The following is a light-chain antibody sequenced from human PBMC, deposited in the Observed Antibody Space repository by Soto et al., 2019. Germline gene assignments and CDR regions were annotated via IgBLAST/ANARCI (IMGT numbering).Light chain of an antibody. V-gene: IGKV1-5*03. CDR3: QQYNSYPLT. Sequence: DIQMTQSPSTLSASEGDRVTITCRASQSISSWLAWYQQKPGKAPNLLIYKASSLESGVPSRFSGSGSGTEFTLTISSLQPDDFATYYCQQYNSYPLTFGPGTKVDIK. CDR2: KAS. CDR1: QSISSW. J-gene: IGKJ3*01.